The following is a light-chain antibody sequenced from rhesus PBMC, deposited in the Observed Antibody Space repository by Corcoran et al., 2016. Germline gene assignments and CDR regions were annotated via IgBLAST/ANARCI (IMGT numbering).Light chain of an antibody. J-gene: IGKJ3*01. CDR3: QHGYGTPFT. CDR1: ANVNNY. Sequence: DIQMTQSPSSLSASVGDRVTITCRASANVNNYLNWYQQKPGKAPKLLIYKASTLKSGVPSRFSGSGSGTDYTFTIICLQPEDVATYYCQHGYGTPFTFGPGTKLDIK. CDR2: KAS. V-gene: IGKV1-74*01.